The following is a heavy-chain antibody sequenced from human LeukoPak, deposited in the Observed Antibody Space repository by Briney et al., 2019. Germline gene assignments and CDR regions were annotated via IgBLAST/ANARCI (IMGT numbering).Heavy chain of an antibody. Sequence: GGSLRLSCAASGFTFKSYAMNWVRQAPGKGLEWVSTATGAGGDTYYADSVKGRFTISRDNAKNSLYLQVNSLRAEDTAVYYCASEGTVSVFDYWGQGTLVTVSS. J-gene: IGHJ4*02. CDR1: GFTFKSYA. CDR3: ASEGTVSVFDY. V-gene: IGHV3-23*01. CDR2: ATGAGGDT. D-gene: IGHD3/OR15-3a*01.